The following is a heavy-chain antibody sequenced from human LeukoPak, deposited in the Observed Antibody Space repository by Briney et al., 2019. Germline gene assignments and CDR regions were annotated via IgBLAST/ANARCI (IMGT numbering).Heavy chain of an antibody. CDR1: GFTFSSYA. V-gene: IGHV3-30-3*01. CDR2: ISYDGSNK. Sequence: PGGSLRLSCAASGFTFSSYAMHWVRQAPGKGLEWVAVISYDGSNKYYADSVKGRFTISRDNSKNTLYLQMNSLRAEDTAVYYCARVGYSSSWYGDAFDIWGQGTMVTVSS. CDR3: ARVGYSSSWYGDAFDI. J-gene: IGHJ3*02. D-gene: IGHD6-13*01.